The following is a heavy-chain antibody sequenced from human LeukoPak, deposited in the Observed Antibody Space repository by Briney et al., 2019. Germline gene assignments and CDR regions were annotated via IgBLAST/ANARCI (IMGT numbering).Heavy chain of an antibody. J-gene: IGHJ6*03. Sequence: ASVKVSCKASGYTFTGYYMHWVRQAPGQGLEWMGWINPNSGGTNYAQKFQGRVTMTRDTSISTAYMELSRLRSDDTAVYYCARVKVATTQGAGSYYVDVWGKGTTVTVSS. CDR2: INPNSGGT. CDR1: GYTFTGYY. V-gene: IGHV1-2*02. D-gene: IGHD5-12*01. CDR3: ARVKVATTQGAGSYYVDV.